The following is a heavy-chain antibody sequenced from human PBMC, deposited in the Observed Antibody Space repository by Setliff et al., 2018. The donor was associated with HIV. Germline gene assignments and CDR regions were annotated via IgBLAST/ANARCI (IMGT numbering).Heavy chain of an antibody. V-gene: IGHV4-34*01. CDR1: GGSFSGHY. CDR3: AIGRRGWLVTSLDY. D-gene: IGHD3-22*01. J-gene: IGHJ4*02. Sequence: SETLSLTCAVYGGSFSGHYWSWIRQPPGKGLEWIGEINHSGSTNYNPSLKSRVTISVDTSKNQFSLKLSSVTVADTAVYYCAIGRRGWLVTSLDYWGLGTLVTVSS. CDR2: INHSGST.